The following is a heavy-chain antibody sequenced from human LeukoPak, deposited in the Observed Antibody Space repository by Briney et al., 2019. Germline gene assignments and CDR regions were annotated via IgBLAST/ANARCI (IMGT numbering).Heavy chain of an antibody. D-gene: IGHD6-13*01. CDR1: GYTFTGYY. CDR2: INPNSGGT. Sequence: ASVKVSCKASGYTFTGYYMHWVRQAPGQGLEWMGWINPNSGGTNYAQKFQGRVTMTRDTSISTAYMEVSRLISDDTAVYYCALGAPIPYSSSWNYWGQGTLVTVSS. V-gene: IGHV1-2*02. J-gene: IGHJ4*02. CDR3: ALGAPIPYSSSWNY.